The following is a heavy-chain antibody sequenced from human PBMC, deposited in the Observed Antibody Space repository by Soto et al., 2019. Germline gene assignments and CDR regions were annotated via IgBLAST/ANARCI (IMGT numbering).Heavy chain of an antibody. V-gene: IGHV4-34*01. CDR1: GGSFSGHY. CDR3: ARAARYSSPLFYFDY. D-gene: IGHD4-4*01. J-gene: IGHJ4*02. Sequence: SETLSLTCAVYGGSFSGHYWSWIRQPPGKGLEWIGEINHSGSTNYNPSLKSRVTISVDTSKNQFSLKLSSVTAADTAVYYCARAARYSSPLFYFDYWGQGTLVTVSS. CDR2: INHSGST.